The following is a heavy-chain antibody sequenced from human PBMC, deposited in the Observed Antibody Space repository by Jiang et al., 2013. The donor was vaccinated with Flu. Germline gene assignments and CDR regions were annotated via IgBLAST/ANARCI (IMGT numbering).Heavy chain of an antibody. V-gene: IGHV3-15*01. D-gene: IGHD5-24*01. CDR2: IRSKTDGGTT. Sequence: SCVASGFTFSNAWMSWVRQAPGKGLEWVGRIRSKTDGGTTDYAAPVKGRFNISRDDSKNTLYLQMNSLKTEDTAVYYCSSRRHGYNWYYYGMDVWGQGTTVTVSS. CDR3: SSRRHGYNWYYYGMDV. J-gene: IGHJ6*02. CDR1: GFTFSNAW.